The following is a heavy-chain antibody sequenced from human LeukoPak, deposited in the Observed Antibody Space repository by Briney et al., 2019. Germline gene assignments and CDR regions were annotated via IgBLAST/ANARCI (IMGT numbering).Heavy chain of an antibody. CDR2: IYYSGST. Sequence: PSETLSLTCTVSGGSISSYYWSWIRQPPGKGLEWIGYIYYSGSTNYNPSLKSRVTISVDTSKNQFSLKLSSVTAADTAVYYCARRPITMVRGVIIPTYFDYWGQGTLVTVSS. D-gene: IGHD3-10*01. CDR3: ARRPITMVRGVIIPTYFDY. J-gene: IGHJ4*02. V-gene: IGHV4-59*08. CDR1: GGSISSYY.